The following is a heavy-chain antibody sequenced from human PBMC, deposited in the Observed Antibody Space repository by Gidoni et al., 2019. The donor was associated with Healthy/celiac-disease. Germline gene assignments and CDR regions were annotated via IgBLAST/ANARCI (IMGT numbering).Heavy chain of an antibody. J-gene: IGHJ3*02. V-gene: IGHV3-33*01. D-gene: IGHD1-26*01. CDR1: GFTFSSYG. Sequence: QVQPVESGGGVVQPGRSRGLSWAASGFTFSSYGLHWVRQAPGKGLEWVAVIWYYGSNKYYADSVKGRFTISRDNSKNTLYLQMNSLRAEDTAVYYCARDPSIVGATPTFRDAFDIWGQGTMVTVSS. CDR3: ARDPSIVGATPTFRDAFDI. CDR2: IWYYGSNK.